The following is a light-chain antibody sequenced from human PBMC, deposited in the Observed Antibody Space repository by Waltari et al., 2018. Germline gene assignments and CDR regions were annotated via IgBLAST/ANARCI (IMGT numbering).Light chain of an antibody. CDR1: QSISNW. J-gene: IGKJ1*01. Sequence: DIQMTQSPSTLSASVGDRVTITCRASQSISNWLARYQQKPGKAPKVLIYGASSLESGVPSRFSGSGSGTEFTLTISSLQPDDFATYYCQQYNDYSTWTFGQGTKVEIK. V-gene: IGKV1-5*03. CDR3: QQYNDYSTWT. CDR2: GAS.